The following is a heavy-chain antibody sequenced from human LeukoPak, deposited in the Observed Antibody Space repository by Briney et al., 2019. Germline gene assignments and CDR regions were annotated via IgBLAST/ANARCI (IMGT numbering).Heavy chain of an antibody. CDR1: GFTFSSYG. J-gene: IGHJ4*02. CDR3: ARDSGGSSRAYFDY. Sequence: GGSLRLSCAASGFTFSSYGMHWVRQAPGKGLEWEAVIWYDGSNKYYADSVNGRFTISRDNSKNTLYLQMNSLRAEDTAVYYCARDSGGSSRAYFDYWGQGTLVTVSS. V-gene: IGHV3-33*01. CDR2: IWYDGSNK. D-gene: IGHD1-26*01.